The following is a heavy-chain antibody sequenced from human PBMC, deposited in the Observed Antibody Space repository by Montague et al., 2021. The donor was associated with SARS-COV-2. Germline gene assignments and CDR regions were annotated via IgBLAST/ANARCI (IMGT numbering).Heavy chain of an antibody. Sequence: SLRLSCAASGFTFGGCDMNWVRQAPGEGLEWVSAIGIGGDTYYLGSVKGRFIISRENAKNSLYLPMNSLRVGDTAVYYCARGGEWSSSSLPDYWGQGTLVTVSS. D-gene: IGHD6-6*01. CDR3: ARGGEWSSSSLPDY. V-gene: IGHV3-13*04. CDR1: GFTFGGCD. J-gene: IGHJ4*02. CDR2: IGIGGDT.